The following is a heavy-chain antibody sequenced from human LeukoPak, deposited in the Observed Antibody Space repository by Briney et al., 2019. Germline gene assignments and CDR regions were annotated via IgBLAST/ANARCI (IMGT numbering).Heavy chain of an antibody. CDR2: IYYSGST. V-gene: IGHV4-59*01. CDR3: ARGLQQRTYDS. D-gene: IGHD1/OR15-1a*01. CDR1: GGSISSYY. Sequence: SETLSLTCTVSGGSISSYYWSWIRQPPGKGLEWIGYIYYSGSTNYNPSLKSRVTISVDTSKNQFSLKLSSVTAADTAVYYCARGLQQRTYDSWGQGTLVTVSS. J-gene: IGHJ4*02.